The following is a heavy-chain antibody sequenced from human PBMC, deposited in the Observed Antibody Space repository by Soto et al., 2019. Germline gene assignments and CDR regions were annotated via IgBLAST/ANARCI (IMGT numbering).Heavy chain of an antibody. Sequence: GGSLRLSCAASGFTFSSYAVSWVRQAPGKGLEWVSAISGSGGSTYYADSVKGRFTISRDNSKNTLYLQMNSLRAEDTAVYYCAKDGYSSSWSYFDYWGQGTLVTVSS. J-gene: IGHJ4*02. V-gene: IGHV3-23*01. CDR3: AKDGYSSSWSYFDY. D-gene: IGHD6-13*01. CDR1: GFTFSSYA. CDR2: ISGSGGST.